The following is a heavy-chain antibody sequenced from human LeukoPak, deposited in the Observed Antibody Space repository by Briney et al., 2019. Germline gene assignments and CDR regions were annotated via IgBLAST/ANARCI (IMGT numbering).Heavy chain of an antibody. D-gene: IGHD3-22*01. V-gene: IGHV3-23*01. CDR2: ISGSGGST. CDR1: GFTFSSDA. CDR3: AKNQEPYYYDSSGYYNY. J-gene: IGHJ4*02. Sequence: GGSLRLSCAASGFTFSSDAMSWFRQAPGKGLEWVSAISGSGGSTYYADSVKGRFTISRDNSKNTLYLQMNSLRAEDTAVYYCAKNQEPYYYDSSGYYNYWGQGTLVTVSS.